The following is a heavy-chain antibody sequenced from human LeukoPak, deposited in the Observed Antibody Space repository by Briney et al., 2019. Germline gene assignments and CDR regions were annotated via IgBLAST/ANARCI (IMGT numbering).Heavy chain of an antibody. J-gene: IGHJ4*02. CDR1: GGSISSYY. V-gene: IGHV4-59*01. CDR2: IYYSGST. CDR3: ASYDILTGFDY. D-gene: IGHD3-9*01. Sequence: PSETLSLTCTVSGGSISSYYWSWIRQPPGKGREWVGYIYYSGSTNYHPSLKSRVTISVDTSKNQFSLKLSSVTAADTAVYYCASYDILTGFDYWGQGTLVTVSS.